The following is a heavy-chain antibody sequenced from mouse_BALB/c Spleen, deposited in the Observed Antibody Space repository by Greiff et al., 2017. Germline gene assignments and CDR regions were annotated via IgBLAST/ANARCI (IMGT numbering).Heavy chain of an antibody. J-gene: IGHJ1*01. CDR3: TRDGSSYYWYFDV. CDR1: GFSLTGYG. Sequence: VQLQQSGPGLVAPSQSLSITCTVSGFSLTGYGVNWVRQPPGKGLEWLGMIWGDGSKDDNSALKSRLSISKDNSKSQVFIKMNSLQTDDTARYCCTRDGSSYYWYFDVWGAGTTVTVSS. V-gene: IGHV2-6-7*01. D-gene: IGHD1-1*01. CDR2: IWGDGSK.